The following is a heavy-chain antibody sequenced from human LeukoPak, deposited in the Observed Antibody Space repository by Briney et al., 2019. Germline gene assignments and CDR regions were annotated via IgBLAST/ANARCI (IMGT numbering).Heavy chain of an antibody. Sequence: PGGSLRLSCAASGFTFSSYSMNWVRQAPGKGLERVSYISSSSSTIYYVDSVKGRFTISRDNAKNSLYLQMNSLRDENTAVYYCASERPNSSGYYPTWFDPWGQGTLVTVSS. D-gene: IGHD3-22*01. CDR3: ASERPNSSGYYPTWFDP. J-gene: IGHJ5*02. CDR2: ISSSSSTI. V-gene: IGHV3-48*02. CDR1: GFTFSSYS.